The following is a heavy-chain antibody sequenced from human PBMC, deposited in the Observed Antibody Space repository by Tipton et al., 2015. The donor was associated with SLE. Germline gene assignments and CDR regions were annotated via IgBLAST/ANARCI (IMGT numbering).Heavy chain of an antibody. CDR3: ARKEWAFDI. J-gene: IGHJ3*02. V-gene: IGHV4-59*11. D-gene: IGHD2-8*01. CDR2: IYYSGST. CDR1: GGSISSHY. Sequence: TLSLTCTVSGGSISSHYWSWIRQPPGKGLEWIGYIYYSGSTNYNPSLKSRVTISVDTSKNQFSLKLSSVTAADTAVYYCARKEWAFDIWGQGTMVTVSS.